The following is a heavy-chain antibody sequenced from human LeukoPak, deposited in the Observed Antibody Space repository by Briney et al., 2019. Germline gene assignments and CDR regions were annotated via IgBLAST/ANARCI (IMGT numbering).Heavy chain of an antibody. Sequence: SETLSLTCTVSGVSINSSYWSWIRQPPRKGLEWIGYIYYHGNTKYHPSPESRVAILLDASNNRFSLSLSSVTAADTAFVFCATGPSISSRNDFDYWGQGTLVTASS. V-gene: IGHV4-59*01. J-gene: IGHJ4*02. D-gene: IGHD1-14*01. CDR3: ATGPSISSRNDFDY. CDR1: GVSINSSY. CDR2: IYYHGNT.